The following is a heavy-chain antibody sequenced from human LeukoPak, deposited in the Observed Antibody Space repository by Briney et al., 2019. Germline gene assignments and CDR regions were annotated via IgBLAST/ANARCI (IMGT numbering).Heavy chain of an antibody. CDR3: TTLGYHLDS. J-gene: IGHJ4*02. Sequence: GGSLRLSCAASGFDFGAYEMNWVRQAPGKGLEWVAYFAGSDTTKYYADSVRGRFTISRDNAKNSLFLQMNSLRAEDTALYYCTTLGYHLDSWGQGTLVTVSS. CDR1: GFDFGAYE. V-gene: IGHV3-48*03. CDR2: FAGSDTTK. D-gene: IGHD3-22*01.